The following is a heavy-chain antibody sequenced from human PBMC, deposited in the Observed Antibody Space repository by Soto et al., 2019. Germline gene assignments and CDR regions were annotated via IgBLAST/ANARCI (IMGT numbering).Heavy chain of an antibody. CDR2: ISAYNGNT. CDR1: GYTFTSYG. CDR3: AREDCSSTSCYPNWGFYYYYYGMDV. D-gene: IGHD2-2*01. Sequence: ASVKVSCKASGYTFTSYGISWVRQAPGQGLEWMGWISAYNGNTNYAQKLQGRVTMTTDTSTSTAYMELRSLRSDDTAVYYCAREDCSSTSCYPNWGFYYYYYGMDVWGQGTTVTVSS. V-gene: IGHV1-18*01. J-gene: IGHJ6*02.